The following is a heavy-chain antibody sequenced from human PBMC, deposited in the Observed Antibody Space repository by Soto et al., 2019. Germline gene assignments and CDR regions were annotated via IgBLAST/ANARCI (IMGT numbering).Heavy chain of an antibody. V-gene: IGHV3-9*01. CDR3: AKDCCDSQTYYYYYMDV. CDR1: GFTFDDYA. D-gene: IGHD3-3*01. J-gene: IGHJ6*03. Sequence: GGSLRLSCAASGFTFDDYAMHWVRQAPGKGLEWVSGISWNSGSIGYADSVKGRFTISRDNAKNSLYLQMNSLRAEDTALYYCAKDCCDSQTYYYYYMDVWGKGTTVTVSS. CDR2: ISWNSGSI.